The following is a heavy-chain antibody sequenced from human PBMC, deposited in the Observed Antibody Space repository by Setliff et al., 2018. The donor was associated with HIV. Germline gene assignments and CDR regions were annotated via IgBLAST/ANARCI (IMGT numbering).Heavy chain of an antibody. D-gene: IGHD2-2*01. CDR2: IDTDNGYR. V-gene: IGHV1-3*04. CDR3: ARWCAAAGCYPAIYHFDS. CDR1: GYTFSEYA. Sequence: ASVKVSCKASGYTFSEYAIHWVRQAPGQRLEWMGRIDTDNGYRRYSPKLQGRVTITKDTSANTAYMELRGLRSEETAVYYCARWCAAAGCYPAIYHFDSWGQGTLVTVSS. J-gene: IGHJ4*02.